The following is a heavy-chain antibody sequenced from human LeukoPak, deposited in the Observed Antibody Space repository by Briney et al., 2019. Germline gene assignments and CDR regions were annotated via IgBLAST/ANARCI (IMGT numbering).Heavy chain of an antibody. CDR3: AHPAWSRTYYYGMDV. Sequence: GASVTVSCKASGGTFSSYAISWVRQAPGQGLEWMGGIIPIFGTANYAQKFQGRVTITADESTSTAYMELSSLRSEDTAVYYCAHPAWSRTYYYGMDVWGQGTTVTVSS. D-gene: IGHD1-7*01. V-gene: IGHV1-69*13. J-gene: IGHJ6*02. CDR2: IIPIFGTA. CDR1: GGTFSSYA.